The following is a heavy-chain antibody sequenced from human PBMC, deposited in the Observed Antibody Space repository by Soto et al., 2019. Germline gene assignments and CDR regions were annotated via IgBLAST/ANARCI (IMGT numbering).Heavy chain of an antibody. Sequence: QVQLQESGPGLVKPSGTLSLTCILSGDYIISFSHWWSWVLQPPGKGLEWIGEIHHTGRTNYNPSLESRVAMSVDNSKNQFSLQLNSVTDADTGVYHCAMGRYYIWGDWGRGTLVIVSS. CDR3: AMGRYYIWGD. V-gene: IGHV4-4*02. CDR1: GDYIISFSHW. D-gene: IGHD3-16*01. CDR2: IHHTGRT. J-gene: IGHJ4*02.